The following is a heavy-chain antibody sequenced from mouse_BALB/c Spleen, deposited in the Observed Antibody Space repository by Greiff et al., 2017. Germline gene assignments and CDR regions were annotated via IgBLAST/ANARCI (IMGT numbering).Heavy chain of an antibody. CDR1: GFSLTSYG. V-gene: IGHV2-2*02. J-gene: IGHJ3*01. CDR3: ARTITTATGFAY. Sequence: QVLLKESGPGLVQPSQSLSITCTVSGFSLTSYGVHWVRQSPGKGLEWLGVIWSGGSTDYNAAFISRLSISKDNSKSQVFFKMNSLQANDTAIYYCARTITTATGFAYWGQGTLVTVSA. CDR2: IWSGGST. D-gene: IGHD1-2*01.